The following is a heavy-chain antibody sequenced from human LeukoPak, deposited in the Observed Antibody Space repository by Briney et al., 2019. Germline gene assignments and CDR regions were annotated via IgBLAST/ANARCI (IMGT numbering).Heavy chain of an antibody. V-gene: IGHV1-69*04. CDR3: ARDGGSGSYRFDY. J-gene: IGHJ4*02. Sequence: GASVKVSCKASGGTFSSYAISWVRQAPGQGLEWMGRIIPTFGIANYAQKFQGRVTITADKSTSTAHMELSSLRSEDTAVYYCARDGGSGSYRFDYWGQGTLVTVSS. CDR1: GGTFSSYA. D-gene: IGHD3-10*01. CDR2: IIPTFGIA.